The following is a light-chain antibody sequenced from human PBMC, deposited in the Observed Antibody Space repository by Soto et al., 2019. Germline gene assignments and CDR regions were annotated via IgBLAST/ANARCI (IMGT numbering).Light chain of an antibody. J-gene: IGKJ1*01. CDR2: AAS. CDR3: QQSFSTPRT. V-gene: IGKV1-39*01. CDR1: QTISNF. Sequence: DIQMTQSPSSLSAYVGDRVTITCWASQTISNFLNWYQQKPGKAPNLLIYAASGLQSGVPSRFSASGSGTDFTLNITSLQPEDFATYFCQQSFSTPRTFGQGTRVELK.